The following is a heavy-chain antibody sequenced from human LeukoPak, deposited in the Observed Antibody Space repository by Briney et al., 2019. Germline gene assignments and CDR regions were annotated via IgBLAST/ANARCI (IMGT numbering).Heavy chain of an antibody. V-gene: IGHV4-59*01. D-gene: IGHD5-18*01. CDR2: IYYSGST. J-gene: IGHJ5*02. Sequence: SETLSLTCTVSGGSISSYYWSWIRQPPGKGLEWIGYIYYSGSTNYNPSLKSRVTISVDTSKNQFSLKLSSVTAAGTAVYYCARWVDTAMEPCTWFDPWGQGTLVTVSS. CDR1: GGSISSYY. CDR3: ARWVDTAMEPCTWFDP.